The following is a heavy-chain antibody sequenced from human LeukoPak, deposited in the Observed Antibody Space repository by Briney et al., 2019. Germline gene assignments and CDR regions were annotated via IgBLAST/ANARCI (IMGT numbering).Heavy chain of an antibody. J-gene: IGHJ3*02. CDR1: GGSISSGGYY. CDR3: ARDPPYYDSSGRDDAFDI. CDR2: IYYSGST. D-gene: IGHD3-22*01. Sequence: PSETLSLTCTVSGGSISSGGYYWSWIRQHPGKGLEWIGYIYYSGSTYYNLSLKSRVTISVDTSKNQFSLKLSSVTAADTAVYYCARDPPYYDSSGRDDAFDIWGQGTMVTVSS. V-gene: IGHV4-31*03.